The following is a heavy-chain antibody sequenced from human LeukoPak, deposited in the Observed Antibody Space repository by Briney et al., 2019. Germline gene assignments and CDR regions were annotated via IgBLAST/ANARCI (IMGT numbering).Heavy chain of an antibody. Sequence: GGSLRLSCAASGFTFSSYWMSWVRQAPGKGLEWVANIKQDGSEKYYVDSVKVRFTISRDNAKNSLYLQMNSLRAEDTAVYYCARGVSQYRYDFDYWGQGTLVTVSS. D-gene: IGHD3-16*02. J-gene: IGHJ4*02. CDR2: IKQDGSEK. V-gene: IGHV3-7*01. CDR1: GFTFSSYW. CDR3: ARGVSQYRYDFDY.